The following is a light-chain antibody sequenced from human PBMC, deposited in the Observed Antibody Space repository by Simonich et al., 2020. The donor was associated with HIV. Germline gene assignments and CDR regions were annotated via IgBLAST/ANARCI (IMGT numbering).Light chain of an antibody. J-gene: IGKJ4*01. Sequence: IVMTQSPATLSLSPGERATLTCRASQSVSSNFAWYQQKPGQAPRLLIFDASTRATGVPATFSGSGSGTEFTLTISSIQSEDFAVYYCQQYNNRPLTFGGGTKVEIK. CDR2: DAS. CDR1: QSVSSN. V-gene: IGKV3-15*01. CDR3: QQYNNRPLT.